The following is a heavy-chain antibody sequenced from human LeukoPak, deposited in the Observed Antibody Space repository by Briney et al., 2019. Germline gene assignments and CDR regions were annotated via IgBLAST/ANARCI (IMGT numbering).Heavy chain of an antibody. V-gene: IGHV4-59*01. CDR1: GGSLRFYY. J-gene: IGHJ4*02. D-gene: IGHD4-17*01. Sequence: SETLSLTCLVSGGSLRFYYWSWLRQPPGKGLEWIGYIYYSGSTNYNPSLKSRVTISVDTSKNQFSLKLSSVTAADTAVYYCAGGAPVTNFDYWGQGTLVTVSS. CDR3: AGGAPVTNFDY. CDR2: IYYSGST.